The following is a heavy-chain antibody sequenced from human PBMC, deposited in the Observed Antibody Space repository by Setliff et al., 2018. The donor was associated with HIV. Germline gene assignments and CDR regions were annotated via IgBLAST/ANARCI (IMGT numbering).Heavy chain of an antibody. CDR1: GYTFTSYG. CDR2: IGADNGDT. J-gene: IGHJ6*03. CDR3: AREGLWFGDRGYFMDV. D-gene: IGHD3-10*01. Sequence: ASVKVSCKASGYTFTSYGIAWVRQAPGQGLEWMGWIGADNGDTNYAQKFQGRVTMTTDTSTSTVYMELRSLTSDDTAVYYCAREGLWFGDRGYFMDVWGEGTAVTVSS. V-gene: IGHV1-18*04.